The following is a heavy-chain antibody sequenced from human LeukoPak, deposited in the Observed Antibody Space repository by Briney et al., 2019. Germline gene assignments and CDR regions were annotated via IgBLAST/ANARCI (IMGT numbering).Heavy chain of an antibody. CDR1: GYTFTSYD. J-gene: IGHJ4*02. Sequence: GASVKVSCKASGYTFTSYDINWVRQATGQGLEWMGWMNPNSGNTGYAQKFQGRVTMTRNTSISTAYMELSSLRSEDTAVYYCARGSRYFDWLLYYFDYWGQGTLVTVSS. D-gene: IGHD3-9*01. CDR3: ARGSRYFDWLLYYFDY. CDR2: MNPNSGNT. V-gene: IGHV1-8*01.